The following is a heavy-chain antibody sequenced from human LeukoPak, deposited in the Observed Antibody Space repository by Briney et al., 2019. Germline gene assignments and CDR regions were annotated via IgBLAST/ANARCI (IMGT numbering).Heavy chain of an antibody. Sequence: ASVKVSCKSSGYTFTSYAMNWVRQAPGQGLEWMGWINPNSGGTNYAQKFQGRVTMTRDTSISTAYMELSRLRSDDTAVYYCASGSYSSSWYDPFDYWGQGTPVTVSS. CDR3: ASGSYSSSWYDPFDY. CDR2: INPNSGGT. CDR1: GYTFTSYA. V-gene: IGHV1-2*02. J-gene: IGHJ4*02. D-gene: IGHD6-13*01.